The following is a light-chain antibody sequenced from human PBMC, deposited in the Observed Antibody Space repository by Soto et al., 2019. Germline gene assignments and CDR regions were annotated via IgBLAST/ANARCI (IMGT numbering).Light chain of an antibody. J-gene: IGLJ1*01. Sequence: QSALTQPPSVSAAPGQRITISCSASSSNIGDNYVSWYQHVPGTAPKLLIYDNYKRPSGIPDRFSGSKSGTSATLGITGLQTGDEADYYCGAWDNSLSKYVFGTATKLTVL. CDR1: SSNIGDNY. V-gene: IGLV1-51*01. CDR3: GAWDNSLSKYV. CDR2: DNY.